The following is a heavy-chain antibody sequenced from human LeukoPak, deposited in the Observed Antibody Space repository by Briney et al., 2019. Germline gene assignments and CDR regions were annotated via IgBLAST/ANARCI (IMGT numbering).Heavy chain of an antibody. Sequence: SETLSLTCTVSGGSISSYYWSWIRQPPGKGLEWIGYIYYSGSTNYNPSLKSRVTISVDTSKNQFSLKLSSVTAADTAVYYCARAMQYSSSWLKFYYYYYMDVWGKGTTVTVSS. CDR2: IYYSGST. CDR1: GGSISSYY. J-gene: IGHJ6*03. D-gene: IGHD6-13*01. V-gene: IGHV4-59*01. CDR3: ARAMQYSSSWLKFYYYYYMDV.